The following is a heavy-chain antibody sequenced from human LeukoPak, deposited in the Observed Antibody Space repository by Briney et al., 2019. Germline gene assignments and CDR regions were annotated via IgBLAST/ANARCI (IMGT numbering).Heavy chain of an antibody. CDR1: KFTFSDYY. V-gene: IGHV3-11*04. J-gene: IGHJ4*02. CDR3: ARGPSSSELDY. D-gene: IGHD6-6*01. Sequence: PGGSLRLSCAASKFTFSDYYMSWIRQAPGKGLEWVSYISSISSTMYYADSVKGRFTISRDNAKNSLYLQMNSLRAEDTAVYYCARGPSSSELDYWGQGTLVTVSP. CDR2: ISSISSTM.